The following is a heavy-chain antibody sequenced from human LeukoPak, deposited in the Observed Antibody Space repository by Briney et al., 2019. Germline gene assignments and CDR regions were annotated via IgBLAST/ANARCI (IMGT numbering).Heavy chain of an antibody. V-gene: IGHV3-13*01. CDR1: GFTFSRYD. J-gene: IGHJ5*02. CDR3: ARGPKINPPSWDAVGWFDP. Sequence: GGSLRLSCAVSGFTFSRYDMHWVRQTPGKSLEWVSGIGTEGDTHYPDSVKGRFTISRENAKDSLYLQINNLRAGDTAVYYCARGPKINPPSWDAVGWFDPWGQGTLVTVSS. CDR2: IGTEGDT. D-gene: IGHD1-26*01.